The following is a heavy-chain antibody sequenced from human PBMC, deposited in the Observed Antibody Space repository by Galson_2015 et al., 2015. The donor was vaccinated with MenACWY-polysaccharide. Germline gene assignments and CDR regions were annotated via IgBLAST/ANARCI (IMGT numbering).Heavy chain of an antibody. CDR1: GYTFTTYA. CDR3: ARDPNPVATTVPTRRFDY. V-gene: IGHV7-4-1*02. CDR2: INTNTGNP. D-gene: IGHD4-17*01. Sequence: SVKVSCKASGYTFTTYAMNWVRQAPGQGLEWMGGINTNTGNPTYAQGFTGRFVFSLDASVSTAYLQISSLKAEDTAVYYCARDPNPVATTVPTRRFDYSVQGTLATVSS. J-gene: IGHJ4*02.